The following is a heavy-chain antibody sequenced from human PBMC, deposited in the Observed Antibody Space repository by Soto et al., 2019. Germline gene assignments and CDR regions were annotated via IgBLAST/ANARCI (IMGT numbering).Heavy chain of an antibody. CDR3: ARSRFLEWLPIDFDY. CDR1: GYTFTSYG. D-gene: IGHD3-3*01. Sequence: GASVKVSCKASGYTFTSYGISWVRQAPGQGLEWMGWISAYNGNTNYAQKLQGRVTMTTDTSTSTAYMELRSLRSDDTAVYYCARSRFLEWLPIDFDYWGQGTLVTVSS. CDR2: ISAYNGNT. V-gene: IGHV1-18*01. J-gene: IGHJ4*02.